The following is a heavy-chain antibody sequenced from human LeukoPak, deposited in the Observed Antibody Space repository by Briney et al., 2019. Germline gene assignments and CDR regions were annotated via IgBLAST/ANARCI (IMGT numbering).Heavy chain of an antibody. D-gene: IGHD3-10*01. CDR1: GFIFSNTW. V-gene: IGHV3-23*01. CDR3: AKDKGYYYGSGSPLYFDY. CDR2: ISGSGGST. Sequence: GGSLRLSCAASGFIFSNTWMSWVRQAPGKGLEWVSVISGSGGSTYYADSVKGRFTISRDNSKNTLYLQMNSLRAEDTAVYYCAKDKGYYYGSGSPLYFDYWGQGTLVAVSS. J-gene: IGHJ4*02.